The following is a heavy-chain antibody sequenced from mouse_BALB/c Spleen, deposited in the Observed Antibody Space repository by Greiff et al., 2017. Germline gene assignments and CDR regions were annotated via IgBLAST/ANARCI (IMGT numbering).Heavy chain of an antibody. Sequence: EVMLVESGGGLVQPGGSLRLSCATSGFTFTDYYMSWVRQPPGKALEWLGFIRNKANGYTTEYSASVKGRFTISRDNSQSILYLQMNTLRAEDSATYYCARDPDGYYPYFDYWGQGTTLTVSS. J-gene: IGHJ2*01. CDR2: IRNKANGYTT. V-gene: IGHV7-3*02. CDR1: GFTFTDYY. CDR3: ARDPDGYYPYFDY. D-gene: IGHD2-3*01.